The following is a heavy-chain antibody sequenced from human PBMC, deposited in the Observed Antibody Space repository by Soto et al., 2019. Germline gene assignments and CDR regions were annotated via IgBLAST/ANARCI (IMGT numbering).Heavy chain of an antibody. D-gene: IGHD6-13*01. CDR3: AKIGEQQLVRGDFDY. CDR2: ISYDGGNK. Sequence: QVQLVESGGGVVQPGRSLRLSCAASGFTFSNYGMHWVRQAPGKGLEWVAFISYDGGNKYYADSVKGRFTISRDNSKNTLYLQMNSLRAEDTAVYYCAKIGEQQLVRGDFDYWGQGTLVTVSS. CDR1: GFTFSNYG. J-gene: IGHJ4*02. V-gene: IGHV3-30*18.